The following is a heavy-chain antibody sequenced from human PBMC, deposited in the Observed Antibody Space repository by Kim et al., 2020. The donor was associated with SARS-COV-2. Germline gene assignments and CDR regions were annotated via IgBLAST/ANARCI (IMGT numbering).Heavy chain of an antibody. Sequence: GGSLRLSCAASGFTFSSYAMNWVRQAPGKGLEWVSTISANGGTTYYADSVKGRFTISRDNSKNTLYLQMNSLRAEDTAVYYCAKGGGGTYFDYWGQGTLVTVSS. V-gene: IGHV3-23*01. J-gene: IGHJ4*02. CDR1: GFTFSSYA. CDR2: ISANGGTT. CDR3: AKGGGGTYFDY. D-gene: IGHD1-26*01.